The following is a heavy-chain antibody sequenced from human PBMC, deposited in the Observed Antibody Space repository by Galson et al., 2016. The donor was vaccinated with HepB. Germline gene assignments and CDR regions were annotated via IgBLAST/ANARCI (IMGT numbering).Heavy chain of an antibody. CDR2: SASGDIT. CDR3: ASRLGGSSLDPFDI. Sequence: SLRLSCAASGLTFRSYAFSWLRQAPGKGLEWVSVSASGDITYYAHSVKGRFTISRDKSKNTLFLNMISLRAEDTASYYCASRLGGSSLDPFDIWGRGTMVTVSS. J-gene: IGHJ3*02. V-gene: IGHV3-23*01. CDR1: GLTFRSYA. D-gene: IGHD3-16*01.